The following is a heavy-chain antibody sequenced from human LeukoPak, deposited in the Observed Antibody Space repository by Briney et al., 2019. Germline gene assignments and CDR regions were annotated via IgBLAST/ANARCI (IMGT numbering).Heavy chain of an antibody. V-gene: IGHV3-23*01. CDR3: AKGSSASRPYYFDY. CDR1: GFTFSNYA. J-gene: IGHJ4*02. Sequence: PGRSLRLSCTASGFTFSNYAMSWVRQAPGTGLEWFSAITDSGGDTYHSDSVKGRFIISRDNSKNSLYLHMNSLRAEDTAVYHCAKGSSASRPYYFDYWGQGTLVTVSS. D-gene: IGHD2-2*01. CDR2: ITDSGGDT.